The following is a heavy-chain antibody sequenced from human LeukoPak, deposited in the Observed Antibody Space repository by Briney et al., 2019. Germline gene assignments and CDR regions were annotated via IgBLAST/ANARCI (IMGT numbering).Heavy chain of an antibody. V-gene: IGHV3-11*01. CDR3: AREKLRYFDWLISEHDAFDI. D-gene: IGHD3-9*01. CDR1: GFTFSDYY. J-gene: IGHJ3*02. Sequence: GGSLRLSCAASGFTFSDYYMSWIRQAPGKGLEWVSYISSSGSTIYYADSVKGRFTISRDNAKNSLYLQMNSLRAEDTAVYYCAREKLRYFDWLISEHDAFDIWGQGTMVTVSS. CDR2: ISSSGSTI.